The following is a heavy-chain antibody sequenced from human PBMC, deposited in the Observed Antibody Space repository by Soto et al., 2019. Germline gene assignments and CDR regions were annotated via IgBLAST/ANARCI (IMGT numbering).Heavy chain of an antibody. CDR3: ARVDTSLFEGGEWFDP. D-gene: IGHD5-18*01. CDR1: GDTVSNFA. Sequence: QVQLVQSGAEVKKPGSSVKVSCKASGDTVSNFAIIWVRQAPGQGLEWMGGIIPTFGTTDYAQSFQGRVSITADESTHTASMELYSLRSEDTAIYFCARVDTSLFEGGEWFDPWGQGTLITVSS. CDR2: IIPTFGTT. V-gene: IGHV1-69*01. J-gene: IGHJ5*02.